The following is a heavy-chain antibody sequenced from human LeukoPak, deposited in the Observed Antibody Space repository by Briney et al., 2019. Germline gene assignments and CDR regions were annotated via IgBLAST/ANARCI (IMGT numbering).Heavy chain of an antibody. CDR2: ISWNSGSI. CDR1: GFTFNDYD. D-gene: IGHD6-13*01. V-gene: IGHV3-9*01. CDR3: AKSPYSSSWANWFDP. Sequence: GGSLRLSCAASGFTFNDYDMHWVRQAPGKGLEWVSGISWNSGSIGYADSVKGRFTISRDNAKNSLYLQMNSLRAEDTAMYYCAKSPYSSSWANWFDPWGQGTLVTVSS. J-gene: IGHJ5*02.